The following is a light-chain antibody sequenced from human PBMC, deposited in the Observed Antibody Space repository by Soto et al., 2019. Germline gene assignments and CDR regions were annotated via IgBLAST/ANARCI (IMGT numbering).Light chain of an antibody. Sequence: QSVLTQPPSVSAAPGQKVTISCSGSFSNIGNNDVSWYQQFPGTAPKLRIYDNYKRPSGIPDRFSGFKSGTSATLGISGLQTWDEADYYCGTWDSSLRTVFGGGTKLTVL. V-gene: IGLV1-51*01. CDR1: FSNIGNND. CDR2: DNY. J-gene: IGLJ2*01. CDR3: GTWDSSLRTV.